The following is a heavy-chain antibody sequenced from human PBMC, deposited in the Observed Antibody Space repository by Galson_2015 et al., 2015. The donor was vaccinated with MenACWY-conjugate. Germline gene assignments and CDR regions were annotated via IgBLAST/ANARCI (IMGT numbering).Heavy chain of an antibody. CDR1: GFIFNTYW. D-gene: IGHD1-26*01. Sequence: SLRLSCAASGFIFNTYWMHWVRQAPGKGLVWVSRINPGGSSTTYADYVKDRFTITRDNAKSTLYLQMNSLRPEDTAVFYCVKTRGASFYFGSWGQGTLVTVSS. CDR2: INPGGSST. J-gene: IGHJ4*02. CDR3: VKTRGASFYFGS. V-gene: IGHV3-74*01.